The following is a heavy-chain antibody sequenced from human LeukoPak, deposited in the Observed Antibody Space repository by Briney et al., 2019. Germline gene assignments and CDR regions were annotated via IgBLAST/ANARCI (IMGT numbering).Heavy chain of an antibody. CDR2: ISGSGSST. CDR1: GSTFSSYA. Sequence: GGSLRLSCAASGSTFSSYAMSWVRQAPGRGLEWVSAISGSGSSTYYADSVKGRFTISRDNAKNTLYLQMNSLRAEDTAIYYCVREDNAFNIWGQGTLVTVSS. J-gene: IGHJ3*02. V-gene: IGHV3-23*01. CDR3: VREDNAFNI.